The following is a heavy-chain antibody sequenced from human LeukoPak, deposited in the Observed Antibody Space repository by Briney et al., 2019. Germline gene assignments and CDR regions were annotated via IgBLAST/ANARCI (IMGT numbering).Heavy chain of an antibody. V-gene: IGHV3-53*01. CDR1: GFTVSSNY. CDR3: ARVRIDCGGDCSSYYYYGVDV. Sequence: GGSLRLSCAASGFTVSSNYMSWVRQAPGRGLEWVSVIYSGGSTYYADSVKGRFTISRDNSKNTLYLQMNSLRAEDTAVYYCARVRIDCGGDCSSYYYYGVDVWGQGTTVTVSS. CDR2: IYSGGST. D-gene: IGHD2-21*02. J-gene: IGHJ6*02.